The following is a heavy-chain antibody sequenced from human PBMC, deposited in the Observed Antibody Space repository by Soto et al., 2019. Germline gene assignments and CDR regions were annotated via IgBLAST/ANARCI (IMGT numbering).Heavy chain of an antibody. Sequence: EVQLLESGGGLVQPGGSLRLSCAASGFTFSSYAMSWVRQAPGKGLEWVSAISGSGGSTYYADSVKGRFTISRDNSKNTLYLQMNSLRAEDTAVYYCAKASHAGLLYCSGGSCYYGYWGQGTLVTVSS. CDR3: AKASHAGLLYCSGGSCYYGY. CDR1: GFTFSSYA. D-gene: IGHD2-15*01. V-gene: IGHV3-23*01. CDR2: ISGSGGST. J-gene: IGHJ4*02.